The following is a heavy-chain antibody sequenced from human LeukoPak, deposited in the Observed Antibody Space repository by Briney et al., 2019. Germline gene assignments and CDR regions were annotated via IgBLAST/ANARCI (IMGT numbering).Heavy chain of an antibody. CDR1: GFTFSSYE. CDR3: ARDRAYCGGDCPEDFQH. V-gene: IGHV3-48*03. D-gene: IGHD2-21*02. J-gene: IGHJ1*01. CDR2: ISSSGSTI. Sequence: GGSLRLSCAAYGFTFSSYEMNWVRQAPGKGLEWVSYISSSGSTIYYADSVKGRFTISRDNAKNSLYLQMNSLRAEDTAVYYCARDRAYCGGDCPEDFQHWGQGTLVTVSS.